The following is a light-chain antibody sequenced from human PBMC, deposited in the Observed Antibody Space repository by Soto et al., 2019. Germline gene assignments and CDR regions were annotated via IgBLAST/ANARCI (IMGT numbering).Light chain of an antibody. J-gene: IGLJ2*01. CDR3: SSYTSSSTLKV. CDR1: GSDVGGYNY. V-gene: IGLV2-14*01. Sequence: QSALTQPASVSGSPGQSITISCTGTGSDVGGYNYVSWYQQHPGKAPKLMIYEVSNRPSGVSNRFSGSKSGNTASLTISGLQAEDEADYYCSSYTSSSTLKVFGGGTQLTVL. CDR2: EVS.